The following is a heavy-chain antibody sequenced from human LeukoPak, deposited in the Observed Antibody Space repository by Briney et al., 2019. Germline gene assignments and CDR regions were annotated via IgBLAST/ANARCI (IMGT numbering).Heavy chain of an antibody. Sequence: GESLKISCKGSGYSFTSYWIGWVRQMPGKGLEWMGIIYPGDSDTRYSPSFQGQVTISADKPISTAYLQWSSLKASDTAMYYCARSLAYDCGGDCYSGDGTEYFDYWGQGTLVTVSS. CDR3: ARSLAYDCGGDCYSGDGTEYFDY. V-gene: IGHV5-51*04. D-gene: IGHD2-21*02. J-gene: IGHJ4*02. CDR1: GYSFTSYW. CDR2: IYPGDSDT.